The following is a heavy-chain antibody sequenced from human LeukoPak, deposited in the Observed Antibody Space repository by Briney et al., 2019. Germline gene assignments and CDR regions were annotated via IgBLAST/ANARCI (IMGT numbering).Heavy chain of an antibody. J-gene: IGHJ4*02. Sequence: GGSLRLSCAASVFTSTKYAMNWVRQAAGKGLEWVSVLIGSSGSTDYADSVKGRFTMSRDISKQTLFLQMNSLRAEDTAIYYCAKGAYDYIEIAYFDSWGQGTLVTVSS. CDR2: LIGSSGST. V-gene: IGHV3-23*01. CDR1: VFTSTKYA. D-gene: IGHD5-12*01. CDR3: AKGAYDYIEIAYFDS.